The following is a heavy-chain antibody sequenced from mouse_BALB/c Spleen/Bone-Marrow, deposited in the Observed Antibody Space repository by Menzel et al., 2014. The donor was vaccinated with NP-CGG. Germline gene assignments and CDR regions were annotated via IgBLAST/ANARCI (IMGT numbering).Heavy chain of an antibody. V-gene: IGHV1-69*01. Sequence: QVQLKQSGAELVMPGASVKMSCKASGYTFTDYWIHWVKQRPGQGLEWIGAIDTSYTYTTYNQEFKGKATLTVDASSSTAYIQLSSLTSEDSAVYYCANIYYGDYGWFSYWGQGTLVTVSA. CDR2: IDTSYTYT. CDR3: ANIYYGDYGWFSY. J-gene: IGHJ3*01. D-gene: IGHD2-13*01. CDR1: GYTFTDYW.